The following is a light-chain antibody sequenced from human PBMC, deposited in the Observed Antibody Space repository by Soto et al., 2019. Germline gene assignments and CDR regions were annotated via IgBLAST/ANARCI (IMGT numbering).Light chain of an antibody. CDR1: QRISSN. CDR2: GAS. CDR3: HHSNNWSSYN. V-gene: IGKV3D-15*01. Sequence: ELVMTQSPDTLSASPGERATLSCRASQRISSNLAWYQQKPGQAPRLLIYGASTRATGVPARFSGSRSETAFSLSISNLHSEDCEVYYYHHSNNWSSYNFGHET. J-gene: IGKJ2*01.